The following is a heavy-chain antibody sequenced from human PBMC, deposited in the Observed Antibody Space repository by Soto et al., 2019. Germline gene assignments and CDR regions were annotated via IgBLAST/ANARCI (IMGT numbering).Heavy chain of an antibody. V-gene: IGHV3-23*01. J-gene: IGHJ4*02. Sequence: EVQLLESGGGLVQPGGSLRLSCTASGFTFSSHAMTWVRQAPGKGLEWVSGLGDSGGSTYYADSVKGRFTISRDNSMNTLYLQMNTLRAEDTAVYYCAKVSSSWYSGFFDLWGQGTLVTVSS. CDR3: AKVSSSWYSGFFDL. CDR2: LGDSGGST. D-gene: IGHD6-13*01. CDR1: GFTFSSHA.